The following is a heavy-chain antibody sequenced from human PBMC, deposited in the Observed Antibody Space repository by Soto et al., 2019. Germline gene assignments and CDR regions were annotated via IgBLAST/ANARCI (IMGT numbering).Heavy chain of an antibody. V-gene: IGHV1-46*01. Sequence: ASVKVSCKASGYTFTSYYMHWVRQAPGQGLEWMGIINPSGGSTSYAQKFQGRVTMTRDTSTGTVYMELSSLRSEDTAVYYCARDIVVVVAATHYYYYGMDVWGQGTTVTVSS. D-gene: IGHD2-15*01. J-gene: IGHJ6*02. CDR3: ARDIVVVVAATHYYYYGMDV. CDR2: INPSGGST. CDR1: GYTFTSYY.